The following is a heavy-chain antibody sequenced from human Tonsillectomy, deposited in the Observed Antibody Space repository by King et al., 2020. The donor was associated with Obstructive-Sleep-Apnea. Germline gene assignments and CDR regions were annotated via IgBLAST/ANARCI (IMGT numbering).Heavy chain of an antibody. J-gene: IGHJ1*01. D-gene: IGHD2-2*01. CDR3: AKSIPAAMIISFQH. V-gene: IGHV3-23*01. CDR2: ISGSGGST. Sequence: VRLLESGGGLVQPGGSLRLSCAASGFTFSSYVMSWVRQAPGKGLEWVSAISGSGGSTYYADSVKGRFTISRDNSKNTLYLQMNSLIAEDTAVYYCAKSIPAAMIISFQHWGQGTLVTVSS. CDR1: GFTFSSYV.